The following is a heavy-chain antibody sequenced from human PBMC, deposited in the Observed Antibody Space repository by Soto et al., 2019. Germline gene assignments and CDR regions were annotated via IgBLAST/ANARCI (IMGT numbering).Heavy chain of an antibody. CDR3: ARTMASIWIALEM. V-gene: IGHV3-33*01. J-gene: IGHJ3*02. CDR2: IWPDGSNK. Sequence: QVQLVESGGGVVQPGRSLRLSCAASGFSFGTYSMHWVRQPPGKGLEWVADIWPDGSNKYYSDSVKGRFTISRDNSEKLLHLQMNSLRPKDTGLYYCARTMASIWIALEMWGHGTMVTVFS. CDR1: GFSFGTYS. D-gene: IGHD1-1*01.